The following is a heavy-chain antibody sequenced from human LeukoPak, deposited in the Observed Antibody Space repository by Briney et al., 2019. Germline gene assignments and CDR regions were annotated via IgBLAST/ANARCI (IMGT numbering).Heavy chain of an antibody. Sequence: SQTLSLTCTVSGGSISSGSYYWSWIRQPAGKGLEWIGRIYTSGSTNYNPSPKSRVTISVDTSKNQFSLKLSSVTAADTAVYYCARGPYYYYMDVWGKGTTVTVSS. CDR2: IYTSGST. V-gene: IGHV4-61*02. J-gene: IGHJ6*03. CDR3: ARGPYYYYMDV. CDR1: GGSISSGSYY.